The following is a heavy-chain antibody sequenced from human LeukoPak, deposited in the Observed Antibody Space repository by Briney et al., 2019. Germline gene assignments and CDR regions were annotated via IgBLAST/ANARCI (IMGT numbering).Heavy chain of an antibody. V-gene: IGHV4-59*12. CDR3: ARGKLGRTLFVVPAVSFDY. J-gene: IGHJ4*02. CDR1: GGSISSYY. D-gene: IGHD2-2*01. CDR2: IYYSGST. Sequence: SETLSLTCTVSGGSISSYYWSWIRQPPGKGLEWIGYIYYSGSTNYNPSLKSRVTISVDTSKNQFSLKLSSVTAADTAVYYCARGKLGRTLFVVPAVSFDYWGQGTLVTVSS.